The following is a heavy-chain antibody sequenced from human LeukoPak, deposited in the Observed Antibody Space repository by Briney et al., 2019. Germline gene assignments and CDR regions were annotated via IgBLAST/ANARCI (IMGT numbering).Heavy chain of an antibody. CDR1: GGSISSGDYY. Sequence: ETLSLTCTVSGGSISSGDYYWSWVRQAPGKGLEWVSLINSDGSTFYADSVKGRFTISGDKSKNTLYLQMNRLRAEDTAVYYCAKELWFGEPYWGQGTLVTVSS. V-gene: IGHV3-53*01. J-gene: IGHJ4*02. CDR2: INSDGST. D-gene: IGHD3-10*01. CDR3: AKELWFGEPY.